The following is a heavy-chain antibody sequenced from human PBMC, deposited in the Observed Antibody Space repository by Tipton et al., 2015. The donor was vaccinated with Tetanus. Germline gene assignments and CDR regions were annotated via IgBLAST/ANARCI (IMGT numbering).Heavy chain of an antibody. CDR2: IYFSGST. Sequence: LRLSCTVSGASISNSSSYWGWIRQPPGKGLEWIGNIYFSGSTYYNPSLKSRVTISVDTSKNQFSLRLNSVTAADTAVYYCAKLFRVRARGITMVVVVPPGYFDYWGQGTLVTVSS. D-gene: IGHD3-22*01. CDR1: GASISNSSSY. V-gene: IGHV4-39*01. CDR3: AKLFRVRARGITMVVVVPPGYFDY. J-gene: IGHJ4*02.